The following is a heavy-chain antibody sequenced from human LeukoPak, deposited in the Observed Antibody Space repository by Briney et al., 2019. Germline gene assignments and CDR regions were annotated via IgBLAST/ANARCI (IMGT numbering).Heavy chain of an antibody. J-gene: IGHJ3*02. CDR3: ARGQGTSGYAFDI. V-gene: IGHV3-53*01. CDR2: IYSGGTT. Sequence: GGSLRLSCAASGFTVSSNYMSWVRQAPGEGLYWVSVIYSGGTTYYADSVKGRFTISRDNAKNTLRLQMNSLRDEDTAVYYCARGQGTSGYAFDIWGQGTMVTVSS. CDR1: GFTVSSNY. D-gene: IGHD2-8*01.